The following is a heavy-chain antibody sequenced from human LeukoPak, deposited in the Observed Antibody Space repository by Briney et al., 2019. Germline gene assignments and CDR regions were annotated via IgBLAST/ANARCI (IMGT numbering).Heavy chain of an antibody. Sequence: GGSLRLSCAASGFIFRTYSMSWVRQAPGKGLEWVSVIYSGGSTYYADSVKGRFTISRDNSKNTLYLQMNSLRAEDTAVYYCARERDGMDVWGQGTTVTVSS. CDR1: GFIFRTYS. CDR2: IYSGGST. V-gene: IGHV3-53*01. J-gene: IGHJ6*02. CDR3: ARERDGMDV.